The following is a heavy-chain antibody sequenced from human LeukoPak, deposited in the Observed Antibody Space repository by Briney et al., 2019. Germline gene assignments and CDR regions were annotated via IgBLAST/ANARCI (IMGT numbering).Heavy chain of an antibody. J-gene: IGHJ4*02. V-gene: IGHV1-2*04. CDR1: GYTFTGYY. D-gene: IGHD5-18*01. CDR3: ARIGTPRVHNTAMVTEGSFDY. CDR2: INPNSGGT. Sequence: ASVKVSCKASGYTFTGYYMHWVRQAPGQGLEWMGWINPNSGGTNYAQKFQGWVTMTRDTSISTAYMELSRLRSDDTAVYYCARIGTPRVHNTAMVTEGSFDYWGQGTLVTVSS.